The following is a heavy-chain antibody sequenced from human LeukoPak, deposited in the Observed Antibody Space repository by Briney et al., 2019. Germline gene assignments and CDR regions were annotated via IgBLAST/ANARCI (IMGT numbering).Heavy chain of an antibody. J-gene: IGHJ6*03. V-gene: IGHV1-2*02. CDR1: GYTFTGNY. CDR2: INPKNGGT. Sequence: ASVKVSCKASGYTFTGNYIHWVRQAPGQGLEWMGWINPKNGGTIYAPKFQGRVTMTRDTSISTAYMEVSRLRSEDTAVYFCARVFHPYYYDSRGYKVVSDYYYYYMDVWGKGTTVTVSS. CDR3: ARVFHPYYYDSRGYKVVSDYYYYYMDV. D-gene: IGHD3-22*01.